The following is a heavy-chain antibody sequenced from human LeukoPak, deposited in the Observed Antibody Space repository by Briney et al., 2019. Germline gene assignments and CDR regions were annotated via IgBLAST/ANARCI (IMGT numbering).Heavy chain of an antibody. CDR1: GFTFSSYW. CDR3: AREGAYYLDS. J-gene: IGHJ4*02. D-gene: IGHD4/OR15-4a*01. Sequence: GGSLRLSCAASGFTFSSYWMSWVRQAPGKGLVWVANVKQDGSERYYVGSVRGRFTISRDNAKNSLYLQMNSLRAEDTAVYYCAREGAYYLDSWGQGTLVTVSS. CDR2: VKQDGSER. V-gene: IGHV3-7*01.